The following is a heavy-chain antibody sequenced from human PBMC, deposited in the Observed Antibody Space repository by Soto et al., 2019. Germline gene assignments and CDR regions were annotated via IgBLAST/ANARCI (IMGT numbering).Heavy chain of an antibody. J-gene: IGHJ3*02. CDR2: ISGSGGST. Sequence: PGGSLRLSCAASGFTFSSYAMSWVRQAPGKGLEWVSAISGSGGSTYYADSVKGRFTISRDNSKNTLYLKMNSLRAEDTAVYYCAKEMVTFGGVIPKAFDIWGQGTMVTVSS. CDR3: AKEMVTFGGVIPKAFDI. V-gene: IGHV3-23*01. D-gene: IGHD3-16*02. CDR1: GFTFSSYA.